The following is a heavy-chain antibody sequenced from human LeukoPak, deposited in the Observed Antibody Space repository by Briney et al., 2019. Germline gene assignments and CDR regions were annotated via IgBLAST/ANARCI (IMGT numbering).Heavy chain of an antibody. CDR1: GGTFSSYA. CDR2: IIPILGIA. V-gene: IGHV1-69*04. J-gene: IGHJ4*02. Sequence: ASVKVSCKASGGTFSSYAISWVRQAPGQGLEWMGRIIPILGIANYAQKFQGRVTITADKSTSTAYMELSSLRSEDTAVYYCAREHLAAYSSSWYGYWGQGTLVNVSS. D-gene: IGHD6-13*01. CDR3: AREHLAAYSSSWYGY.